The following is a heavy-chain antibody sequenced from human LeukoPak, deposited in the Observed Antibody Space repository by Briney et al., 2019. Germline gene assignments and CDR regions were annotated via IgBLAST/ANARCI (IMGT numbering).Heavy chain of an antibody. CDR1: GGSISSYY. D-gene: IGHD3-9*01. V-gene: IGHV4-59*01. CDR2: IYYSGST. J-gene: IGHJ4*02. Sequence: PSETLSLTCTVSGGSISSYYWSWIRQPPGKGLEWIGYIYYSGSTNYNPSLKSRVTISVDTSKNQFSLKLSSVTAADTAVYYCATGGDILTGYPPYYFDYWGQGTLVTVSS. CDR3: ATGGDILTGYPPYYFDY.